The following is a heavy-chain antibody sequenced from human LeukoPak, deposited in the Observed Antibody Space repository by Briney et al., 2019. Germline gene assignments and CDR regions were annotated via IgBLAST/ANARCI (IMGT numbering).Heavy chain of an antibody. D-gene: IGHD6-13*01. Sequence: TGGSLRLSCAASGFTFSGYAMTWVRQAPGKGLELVAAISGSGGGTYYADSVKGRFTISRDNSKNTLYVQMTSLRAEDTAVYYCAKACIPAAGQDYFDYWGQGTLVTVSS. CDR3: AKACIPAAGQDYFDY. CDR2: ISGSGGGT. CDR1: GFTFSGYA. J-gene: IGHJ4*02. V-gene: IGHV3-23*01.